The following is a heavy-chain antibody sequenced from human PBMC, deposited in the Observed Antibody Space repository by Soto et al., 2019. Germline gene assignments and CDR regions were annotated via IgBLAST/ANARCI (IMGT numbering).Heavy chain of an antibody. CDR2: IFRIFGKP. CDR1: GGTFSSYA. CDR3: ARQGSNKNYFYVIDV. V-gene: IGHV1-69*12. Sequence: QVQLVQSGAEVKKLGSSVKVSCKASGGTFSSYAINWVRQAPGQGLEWMGGIFRIFGKPDYAQGFQGKVTITANDATSKANMELSSIRTDDTAMHYYARQGSNKNYFYVIDVRGQGTTVHVS. J-gene: IGHJ6*02. D-gene: IGHD3-10*01.